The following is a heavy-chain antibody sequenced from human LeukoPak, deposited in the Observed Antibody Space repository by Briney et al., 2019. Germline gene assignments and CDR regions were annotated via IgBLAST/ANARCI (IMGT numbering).Heavy chain of an antibody. D-gene: IGHD6-19*01. J-gene: IGHJ4*02. V-gene: IGHV1-2*02. CDR1: GYTFTGYY. Sequence: ASVTVSCEASGYTFTGYYMHWVRQAPGQGLEWMGWINPNSGGTNYAQKFQGRVTMTRDTSISTAYMELSRLRSDDTAVYYCAREDSSGWSNFDYWGQGTLVTVSS. CDR3: AREDSSGWSNFDY. CDR2: INPNSGGT.